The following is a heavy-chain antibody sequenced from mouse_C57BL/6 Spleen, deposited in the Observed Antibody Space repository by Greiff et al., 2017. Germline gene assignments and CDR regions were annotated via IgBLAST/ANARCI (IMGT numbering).Heavy chain of an antibody. Sequence: QVQLKQPGAELVKPGASVKLSCKASGYTFTSYWMHWVKQRPGQGLEWIGMIHPNSGSTNYNEKFKSKATLTVDKSSSTAYMQLSSLTSEDSAVYYCARGDYYYGSSLDYWGQGTTLTVSS. CDR1: GYTFTSYW. V-gene: IGHV1-64*01. J-gene: IGHJ2*01. CDR3: ARGDYYYGSSLDY. D-gene: IGHD1-1*01. CDR2: IHPNSGST.